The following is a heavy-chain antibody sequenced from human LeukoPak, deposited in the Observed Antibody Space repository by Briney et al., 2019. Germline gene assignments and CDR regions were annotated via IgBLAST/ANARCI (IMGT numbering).Heavy chain of an antibody. CDR2: INPNSGGT. J-gene: IGHJ4*02. CDR1: GYTFTGYY. D-gene: IGHD5-12*01. CDR3: AIYIVATIIGLDY. V-gene: IGHV1-2*02. Sequence: ASEKVSCKASGYTFTGYYMHWVRQAPGQGLEWMGWINPNSGGTNYAQKFQGRVTMTRDTSISTAYMELSRLRSDDTAVYYCAIYIVATIIGLDYWGQGTLVTVSS.